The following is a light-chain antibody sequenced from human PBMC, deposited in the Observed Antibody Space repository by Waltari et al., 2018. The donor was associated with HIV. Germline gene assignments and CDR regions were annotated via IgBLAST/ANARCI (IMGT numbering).Light chain of an antibody. CDR3: SSYTSSSTLAV. J-gene: IGLJ3*02. V-gene: IGLV2-14*04. Sequence: PGQSITISCTGTSSDVGGYNYVSWYQQHPGKAPKLMIYDVSNRPSGVSNRFSGSKSGNTASLTISGLQAEDEADYYCSSYTSSSTLAVFGGGTKLTVL. CDR2: DVS. CDR1: SSDVGGYNY.